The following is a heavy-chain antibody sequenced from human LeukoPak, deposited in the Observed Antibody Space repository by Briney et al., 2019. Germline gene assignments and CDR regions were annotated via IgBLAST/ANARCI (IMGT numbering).Heavy chain of an antibody. CDR3: VRGYPLGVATFDS. V-gene: IGHV3-48*02. CDR2: ISHNSRTM. J-gene: IGHJ4*02. Sequence: GGSLRLSCAASGFTFSSYAMSWVRQAPGKGLEWVSYISHNSRTMHYADSVKGRLTISRDDAKNSLFLQMNSLGDEDTAVYYCVRGYPLGVATFDSWGQGTLVIVSS. CDR1: GFTFSSYA. D-gene: IGHD3-10*01.